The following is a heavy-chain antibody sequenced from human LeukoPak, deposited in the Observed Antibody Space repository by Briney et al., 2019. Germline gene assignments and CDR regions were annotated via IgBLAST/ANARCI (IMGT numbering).Heavy chain of an antibody. J-gene: IGHJ3*02. V-gene: IGHV4-39*01. CDR1: GGSISSSSYY. CDR3: ARLSVSLNAFDM. CDR2: IYYSGST. Sequence: SETLSLTCTVSGGSISSSSYYWGWIRQPPGKGLEWIGSIYYSGSTYYNPSLKSRVTISVDTSKNQFSLKLSSVTAADTAVYYCARLSVSLNAFDMWGQGTMVTVSS.